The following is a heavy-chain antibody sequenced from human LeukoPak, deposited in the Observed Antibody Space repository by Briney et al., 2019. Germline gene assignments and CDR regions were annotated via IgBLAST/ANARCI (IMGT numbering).Heavy chain of an antibody. Sequence: GGSLRLSCAASGFTFDDYAMPWVRQAPGKGLEWVSGISWNSGSIGYADSVKGRFTISRDNAKNSLYLQMNSLRAEDTALYYCAKSLEVGYCSGGGCYSDGAPFDYWGQGTLVTVSS. D-gene: IGHD2-15*01. CDR3: AKSLEVGYCSGGGCYSDGAPFDY. CDR1: GFTFDDYA. V-gene: IGHV3-9*01. CDR2: ISWNSGSI. J-gene: IGHJ4*02.